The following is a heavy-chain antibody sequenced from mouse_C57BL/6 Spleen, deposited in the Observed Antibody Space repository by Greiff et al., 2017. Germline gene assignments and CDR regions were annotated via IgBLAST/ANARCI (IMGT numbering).Heavy chain of an antibody. CDR3: ARVYEGWFAY. V-gene: IGHV5-17*01. Sequence: EVQLLQSGGGLVKPGGSLKLSCAASGFTFSDYGMHWVSQAPEKGLEWVAYISSGSSYSYYADTLKGRFTISRDNAKNNLFLQMASLRSEDTAMYYCARVYEGWFAYWGQGTLVTVSA. CDR1: GFTFSDYG. D-gene: IGHD2-12*01. CDR2: ISSGSSYS. J-gene: IGHJ3*01.